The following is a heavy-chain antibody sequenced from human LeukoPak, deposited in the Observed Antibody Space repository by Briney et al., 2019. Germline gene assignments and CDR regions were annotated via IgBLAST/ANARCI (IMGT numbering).Heavy chain of an antibody. D-gene: IGHD4-17*01. J-gene: IGHJ4*02. CDR2: ISSSGSTI. Sequence: GGSLRLSCAASGFTFSDYYMSWIRQAPGKGLEWVSYISSSGSTIYYADSVKGRFTISRDNAKNLLYLQMNSLRAEDTAVYYCARSRDDYGDYEFDYWGQGTLVTVSS. CDR1: GFTFSDYY. CDR3: ARSRDDYGDYEFDY. V-gene: IGHV3-11*04.